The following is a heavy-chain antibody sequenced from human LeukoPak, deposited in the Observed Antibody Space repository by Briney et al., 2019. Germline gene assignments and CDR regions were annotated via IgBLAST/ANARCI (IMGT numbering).Heavy chain of an antibody. D-gene: IGHD1-26*01. CDR1: GGSISSGGYY. Sequence: SETLSLTCTVSGGSISSGGYYWNWIRQHPGKGLEWIGYIYYSGSTYYNPSLKSRVTISVDTSKNQFSLKLSSVTAADTAVYYCARALVWELQMGNWFDPWGQGTLVTVSS. J-gene: IGHJ5*02. CDR2: IYYSGST. V-gene: IGHV4-31*03. CDR3: ARALVWELQMGNWFDP.